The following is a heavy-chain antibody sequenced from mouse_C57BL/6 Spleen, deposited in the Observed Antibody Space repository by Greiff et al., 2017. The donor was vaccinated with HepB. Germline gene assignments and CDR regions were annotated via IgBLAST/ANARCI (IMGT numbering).Heavy chain of an antibody. J-gene: IGHJ4*01. V-gene: IGHV1-26*01. CDR2: INPNNGGT. CDR1: GYTFTDYF. Sequence: VQLQQSGPELVKPGASVKISCKASGYTFTDYFMNWVKQSHGKSLEWIGDINPNNGGTSYNQKFKGKATLTVDKSSSTAYMELRSLTSEDSAVYYCARNYAMDYWGQGTSVTGSS. CDR3: ARNYAMDY.